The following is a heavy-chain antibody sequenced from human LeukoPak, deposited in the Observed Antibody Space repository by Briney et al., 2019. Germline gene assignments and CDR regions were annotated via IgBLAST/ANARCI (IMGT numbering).Heavy chain of an antibody. V-gene: IGHV4-59*01. J-gene: IGHJ4*02. Sequence: PSETLSLTCTVSGGSISGYYWSWIRQPPGKGLEWIGYIYYSGSTNYNPSLKSRVTISVDTSKNQFSLKLSSVTAADTAVYYCASSAVAGYYFDYWGQGTLVTVSS. D-gene: IGHD6-19*01. CDR3: ASSAVAGYYFDY. CDR2: IYYSGST. CDR1: GGSISGYY.